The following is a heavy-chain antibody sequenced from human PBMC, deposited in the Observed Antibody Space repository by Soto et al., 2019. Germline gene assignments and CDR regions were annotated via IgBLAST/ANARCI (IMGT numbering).Heavy chain of an antibody. D-gene: IGHD2-15*01. J-gene: IGHJ4*02. CDR1: GDSISITSYY. V-gene: IGHV4-39*01. CDR3: ASTKDETLYFDD. CDR2: IHYSGST. Sequence: QLQLQESGPGLVKPSETLSLTCTVSGDSISITSYYWGWVRQPPGKGLEWIGSIHYSGSTHYNPSLQRRVPISGDPSKKQFALKLRSVTAADTAVYYCASTKDETLYFDDWGQGTLVTVSS.